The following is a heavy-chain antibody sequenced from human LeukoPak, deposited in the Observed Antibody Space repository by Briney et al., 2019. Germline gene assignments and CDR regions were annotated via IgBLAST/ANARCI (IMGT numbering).Heavy chain of an antibody. CDR1: GFTFSSYA. CDR2: ISYDGSNK. CDR3: ARDPGRVVAALDY. D-gene: IGHD2-15*01. Sequence: GRSLRLSCAASGFTFSSYAMHWVRQAPVKGLEWVAVISYDGSNKYYADSVKGRFTISRDNSKNTLYLQMNSLRAEDTAVYYCARDPGRVVAALDYWGQGTLVTVSS. V-gene: IGHV3-30*04. J-gene: IGHJ4*02.